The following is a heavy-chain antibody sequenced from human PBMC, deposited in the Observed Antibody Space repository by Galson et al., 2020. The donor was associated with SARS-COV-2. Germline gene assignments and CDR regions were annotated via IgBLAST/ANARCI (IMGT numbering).Heavy chain of an antibody. CDR3: ARQGVNMIVLVTVPGWYFDL. D-gene: IGHD3-22*01. J-gene: IGHJ2*01. Sequence: SETLSLTCTVSGYSVSTTTYWGWVRQPPGRGLEWIGSVYPSGTTYYTPSLKSRVTISVDTSKNQFSLRLDSVTAADTALYYCARQGVNMIVLVTVPGWYFDLWGRGTLVTVSS. CDR1: GYSVSTTTY. CDR2: VYPSGTT. V-gene: IGHV4-38-2*02.